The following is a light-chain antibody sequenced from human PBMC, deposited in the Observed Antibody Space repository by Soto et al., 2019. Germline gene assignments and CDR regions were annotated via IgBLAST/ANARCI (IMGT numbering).Light chain of an antibody. J-gene: IGKJ1*01. CDR3: QQSYNTPQT. V-gene: IGKV1-39*01. Sequence: DIQMTQSPSSLAASVGDRVTITCRASQTISTYVNWYRQKSGAAPELLIYDASTLQSGVPSRFRGGGSGTDFTLTISSLQLEDFATYYCQQSYNTPQTFGQGTKVEIK. CDR2: DAS. CDR1: QTISTY.